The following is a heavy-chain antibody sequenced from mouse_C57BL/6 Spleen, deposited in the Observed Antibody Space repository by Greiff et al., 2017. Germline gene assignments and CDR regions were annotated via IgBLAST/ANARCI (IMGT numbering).Heavy chain of an antibody. D-gene: IGHD1-1*01. Sequence: VQVVESGPGLVQPSQSLSITCTVSGFSLTSYGVHWVRQSPGKGLEWLGVIWIGGSTDYNAAFISRLSISKDNSKSQVFFKMNSLQADDTAIYYCARNYGSSWFAYWGQGTLVTVSA. J-gene: IGHJ3*01. V-gene: IGHV2-2*01. CDR2: IWIGGST. CDR1: GFSLTSYG. CDR3: ARNYGSSWFAY.